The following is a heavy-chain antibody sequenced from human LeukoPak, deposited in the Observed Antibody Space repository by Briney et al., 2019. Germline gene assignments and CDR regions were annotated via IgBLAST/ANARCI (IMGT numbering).Heavy chain of an antibody. V-gene: IGHV4-34*01. Sequence: SETLSLTCAVYGGSFSGYYWSWIRQPPGKGLEWIGEINHSGSTNYNPSLKSRVTISVDTSKNQFSLKLSSVTAADTAVYYRARTALSNWFDPWGQGTLVTVSS. CDR1: GGSFSGYY. CDR3: ARTALSNWFDP. J-gene: IGHJ5*02. CDR2: INHSGST.